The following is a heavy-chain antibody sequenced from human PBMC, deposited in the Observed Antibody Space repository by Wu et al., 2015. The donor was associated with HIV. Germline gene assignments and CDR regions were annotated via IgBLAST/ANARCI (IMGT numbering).Heavy chain of an antibody. Sequence: QLLQSGAEVKKPGSSVKVSCKSSEDTFSDSAISWVRQAPGQGLEWMGRITVMFSITKYAQRFQGRVTITADEHTKTAHMELNSLTSEDTATYYCARTLERPLPTKYYYNMDVWGQGTPVTVSS. D-gene: IGHD6-25*01. CDR3: ARTLERPLPTKYYYNMDV. J-gene: IGHJ6*02. CDR2: ITVMFSIT. V-gene: IGHV1-69*13. CDR1: EDTFSDSA.